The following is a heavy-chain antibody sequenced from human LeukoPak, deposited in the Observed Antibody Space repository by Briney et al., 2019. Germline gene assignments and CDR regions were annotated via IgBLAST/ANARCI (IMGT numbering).Heavy chain of an antibody. J-gene: IGHJ4*02. D-gene: IGHD2-15*01. CDR1: GFTFSSYG. Sequence: GGSLRLSCAASGFTFSSYGMSWVRQAPGKGLEWVANIKQDGSEKYYVDSVKGRFTISRDNAKNSLYLQMNSLRAEDTAVYYCARDESRLGYCSGGSCSSDYWGQGTLVTVSS. CDR3: ARDESRLGYCSGGSCSSDY. CDR2: IKQDGSEK. V-gene: IGHV3-7*01.